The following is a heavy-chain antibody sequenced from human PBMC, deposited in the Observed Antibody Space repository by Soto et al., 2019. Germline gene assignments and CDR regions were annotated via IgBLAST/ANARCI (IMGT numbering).Heavy chain of an antibody. CDR1: GFTVSSNY. CDR3: AGRLAIEY. J-gene: IGHJ4*02. D-gene: IGHD6-19*01. V-gene: IGHV3-66*01. Sequence: GGSLRLSCAVSGFTVSSNYLTWVRQAPGKGLEWVSTIYSGGGTYYADSVKGRFTISSDNSKNTVSLQMHSLRIEDTAVYYCAGRLAIEYWGQGTLVTVSS. CDR2: IYSGGGT.